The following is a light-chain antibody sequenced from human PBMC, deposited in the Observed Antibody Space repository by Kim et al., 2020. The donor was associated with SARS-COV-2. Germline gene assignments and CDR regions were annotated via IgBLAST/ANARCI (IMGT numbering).Light chain of an antibody. V-gene: IGKV1-9*01. Sequence: SRQGASTYLALYQQKPAKAPKLLIYAASTLQSGVPSRFSGSGSGTHFTLTISSLQAEDFATYYCQQLNSLPLTFGGGTKV. CDR2: AAS. CDR3: QQLNSLPLT. J-gene: IGKJ4*01. CDR1: QGASTY.